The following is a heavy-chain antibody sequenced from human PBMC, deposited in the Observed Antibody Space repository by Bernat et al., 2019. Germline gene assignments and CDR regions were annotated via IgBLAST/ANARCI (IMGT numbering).Heavy chain of an antibody. Sequence: QVQLQQWGAGLLKPSDTLSLTCAVYGGSFSGYYWSWIRQPPGKGLEWIGEINHSGSTNYNPSLKSRVTISVDASKNMFSLKLSSVPDADTAVYYCARGVELDIVVVPAAQTHYYFDYWGQGTLVTVSS. J-gene: IGHJ4*02. D-gene: IGHD2-2*03. V-gene: IGHV4-34*01. CDR3: ARGVELDIVVVPAAQTHYYFDY. CDR1: GGSFSGYY. CDR2: INHSGST.